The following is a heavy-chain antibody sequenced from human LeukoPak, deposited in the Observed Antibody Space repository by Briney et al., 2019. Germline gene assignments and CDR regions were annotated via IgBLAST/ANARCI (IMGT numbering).Heavy chain of an antibody. CDR1: GFTFSSYS. Sequence: GGSLRLSCAASGFTFSSYSMNWVRQAPGKGLEWVSSISSSSSYIYYADSVKGRFTISRDNAKNSLYLQMNSLRAEDTAVCYCARGGGPTTYYYYYYMDVWGKGTTVTVSS. J-gene: IGHJ6*03. V-gene: IGHV3-21*01. D-gene: IGHD1-1*01. CDR3: ARGGGPTTYYYYYYMDV. CDR2: ISSSSSYI.